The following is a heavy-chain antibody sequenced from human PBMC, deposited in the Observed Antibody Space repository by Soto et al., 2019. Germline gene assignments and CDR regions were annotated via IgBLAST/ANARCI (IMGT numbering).Heavy chain of an antibody. CDR1: GFTFSSYG. V-gene: IGHV3-33*01. CDR2: IWYDGSNK. Sequence: GGSLRLSCAASGFTFSSYGMHWVRQAPGKGLEWVAVIWYDGSNKYYADSVKGRFTISRDNSKNTLYLQMNSLRAEDTAVYYCAREVTYYYDSSGETTPGHLDYWGQGTLVTVSS. CDR3: AREVTYYYDSSGETTPGHLDY. D-gene: IGHD3-22*01. J-gene: IGHJ4*02.